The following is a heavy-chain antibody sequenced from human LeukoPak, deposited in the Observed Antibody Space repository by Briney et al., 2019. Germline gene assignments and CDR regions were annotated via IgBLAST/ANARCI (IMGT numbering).Heavy chain of an antibody. CDR3: ARDDYGVFDAFDV. CDR2: VSKSGST. D-gene: IGHD3-16*01. Sequence: KPSETLSLTCTVSGGSITSHFWTWIWQAPGKGLEWVGYVSKSGSTNYNPSLQSRITISVDTSKNQFFLKLTSMTAADTAVYFCARDDYGVFDAFDVWGQGTVVTVSS. V-gene: IGHV4-4*08. CDR1: GGSITSHF. J-gene: IGHJ3*01.